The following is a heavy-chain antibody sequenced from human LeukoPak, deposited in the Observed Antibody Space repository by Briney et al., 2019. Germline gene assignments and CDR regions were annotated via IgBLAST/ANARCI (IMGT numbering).Heavy chain of an antibody. CDR3: ARVDVHMASPQVPHY. CDR1: GGTFSSYA. J-gene: IGHJ4*02. CDR2: IIPILGIA. V-gene: IGHV1-69*04. D-gene: IGHD5-24*01. Sequence: ASVKVSCKASGGTFSSYAISWVRQAPGQGLEWMGRIIPILGIANYAQKFQGRVTITADKSTSTAYMELSSLRSEDTAVYYRARVDVHMASPQVPHYWGQGTLVTVSS.